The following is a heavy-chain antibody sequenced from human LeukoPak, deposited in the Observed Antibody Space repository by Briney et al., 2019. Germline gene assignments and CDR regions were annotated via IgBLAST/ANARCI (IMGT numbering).Heavy chain of an antibody. CDR3: ARPLYYYDSSGYYVGAFDY. Sequence: LGESLKISCKGSGYSFTSYWIGWVRQMPGKGLEWMGIIYPGDSDTRYSPSFQGQVTISADKSISTACLQWSSLKASDTAMYYCARPLYYYDSSGYYVGAFDYWGQGTLVTVSS. CDR1: GYSFTSYW. V-gene: IGHV5-51*01. J-gene: IGHJ4*02. CDR2: IYPGDSDT. D-gene: IGHD3-22*01.